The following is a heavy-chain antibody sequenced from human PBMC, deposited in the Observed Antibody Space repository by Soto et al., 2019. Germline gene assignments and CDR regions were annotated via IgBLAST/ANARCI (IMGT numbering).Heavy chain of an antibody. J-gene: IGHJ6*02. D-gene: IGHD3-3*01. CDR1: GYTFTSYG. V-gene: IGHV1-18*01. CDR3: AGGVVKYDFWSGYYTPYGMDV. Sequence: ASVKVSCKASGYTFTSYGISWVRQAPGQGLEWMGWISAYNGNTNYAQKLQGRVTMTTDTSTSTAYMELRSLRSDDTAVYYCAGGVVKYDFWSGYYTPYGMDVWGQGTTVTVSS. CDR2: ISAYNGNT.